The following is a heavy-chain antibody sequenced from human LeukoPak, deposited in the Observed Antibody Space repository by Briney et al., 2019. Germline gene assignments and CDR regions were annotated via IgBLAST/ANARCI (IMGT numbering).Heavy chain of an antibody. Sequence: GGSLRLSCAASGFSFSGYGMHWVRQAPGKGLEWVAVISYDGSDKKYGDSVKGRFTFSRDNSKNTLYLQMNSLRAEDTAVYYCARDGGSSWYGAFDIWGQGTMVTVSS. CDR1: GFSFSGYG. J-gene: IGHJ3*02. CDR3: ARDGGSSWYGAFDI. CDR2: ISYDGSDK. D-gene: IGHD6-13*01. V-gene: IGHV3-30*03.